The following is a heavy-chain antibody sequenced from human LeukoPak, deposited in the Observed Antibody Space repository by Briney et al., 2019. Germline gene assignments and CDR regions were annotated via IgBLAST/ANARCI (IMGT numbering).Heavy chain of an antibody. CDR1: GGTFSSYA. CDR2: IIPIFGTA. Sequence: ASVKVSCKASGGTFSSYAISWVRQAPGQGLEWMGGIIPIFGTANYAQKFQGRVTMTEDTSTDTAYMELSSLRSEDTAVYYCATDDNSGSYYYGMDVWGLGTTVTVSS. CDR3: ATDDNSGSYYYGMDV. D-gene: IGHD1-26*01. J-gene: IGHJ6*02. V-gene: IGHV1-69*06.